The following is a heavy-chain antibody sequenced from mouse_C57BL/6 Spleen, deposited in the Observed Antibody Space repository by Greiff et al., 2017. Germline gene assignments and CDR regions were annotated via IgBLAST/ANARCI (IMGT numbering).Heavy chain of an antibody. CDR3: ERNAFAY. CDR1: GYAFTNYL. Sequence: VQLQQSGAELVRPGTSVKVSCKASGYAFTNYLIQWVKQRPGQGLEWIGVINPGSGGTNYKEKFKGKATLTADTSSSTAYMQLSSLTSVDSAVYGCERNAFAYWGQGTLVTVSA. J-gene: IGHJ3*01. V-gene: IGHV1-54*01. CDR2: INPGSGGT.